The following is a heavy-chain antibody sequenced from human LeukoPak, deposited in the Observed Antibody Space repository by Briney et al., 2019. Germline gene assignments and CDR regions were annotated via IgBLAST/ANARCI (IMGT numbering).Heavy chain of an antibody. J-gene: IGHJ4*02. Sequence: GGSLRLSCVASGFDFSSYAMTWVRQAPGRGLEWVSTIGAYAARTYYADSVKGRFTISRDNAKNSLYLQMNSLRAEDTAVYYCARDPTSNIVVVPAAIDYWGQGTLVTVSS. CDR1: GFDFSSYA. V-gene: IGHV3-23*01. CDR3: ARDPTSNIVVVPAAIDY. CDR2: IGAYAART. D-gene: IGHD2-2*01.